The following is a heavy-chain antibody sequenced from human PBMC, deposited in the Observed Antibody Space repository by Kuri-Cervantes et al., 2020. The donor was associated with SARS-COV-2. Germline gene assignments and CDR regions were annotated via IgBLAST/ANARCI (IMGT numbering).Heavy chain of an antibody. CDR1: GGTFSSYA. CDR3: ARGRIVVVPAAMPPGGYYMDV. V-gene: IGHV1-69*05. D-gene: IGHD2-2*01. Sequence: SVKVSCKASGGTFSSYAISWVRQAPGQGLEWMGGIIPIFGTANYAQKFQGRVTITTDESTSTAYTELSSLRAEDTAVYYCARGRIVVVPAAMPPGGYYMDVWGKGTTVTVSS. J-gene: IGHJ6*03. CDR2: IIPIFGTA.